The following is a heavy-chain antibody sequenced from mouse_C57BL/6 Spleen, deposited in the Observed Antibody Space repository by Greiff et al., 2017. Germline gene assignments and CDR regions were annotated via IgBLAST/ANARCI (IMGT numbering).Heavy chain of an antibody. CDR3: TFWIYYEYDGFAY. D-gene: IGHD2-4*01. CDR1: GFNIKDYY. Sequence: VQLKESGAELVRPGASVKLSCTASGFNIKDYYMHWVKQRPEQGLEWLGRIDPEDGDTEYAPKFQGKATMTAETSSNTAYLQLSSLTSEDTAVDYWTFWIYYEYDGFAYWGQGTLVTVSA. CDR2: IDPEDGDT. J-gene: IGHJ3*01. V-gene: IGHV14-1*01.